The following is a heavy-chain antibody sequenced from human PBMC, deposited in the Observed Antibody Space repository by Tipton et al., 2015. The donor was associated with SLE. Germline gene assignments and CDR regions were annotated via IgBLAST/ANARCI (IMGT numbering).Heavy chain of an antibody. CDR3: ARPGGGSSTQGAFDI. Sequence: TLSLTCTVSGGSISSYYWSWIRQPPGKGLEGFGDIYYSGSTNYNPSLKSRVTISVDTSKNQFSLKLSSVTAADTAVYYCARPGGGSSTQGAFDIWGQGTMVTVSS. J-gene: IGHJ3*02. CDR1: GGSISSYY. V-gene: IGHV4-59*01. D-gene: IGHD2-15*01. CDR2: IYYSGST.